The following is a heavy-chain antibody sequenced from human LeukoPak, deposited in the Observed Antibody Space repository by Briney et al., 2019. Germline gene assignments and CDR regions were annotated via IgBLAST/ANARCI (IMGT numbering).Heavy chain of an antibody. J-gene: IGHJ4*02. Sequence: SETLSLTCTVSGGSISSYYWSWIRQPPGKGLEWIGYIYYSGSTNYNPSLKSRVTISVDTSKNQFSLKLSSVTAADTAVYYCAGITSSGWAFDYWGQGTLVTVSS. CDR1: GGSISSYY. CDR2: IYYSGST. V-gene: IGHV4-59*08. CDR3: AGITSSGWAFDY. D-gene: IGHD6-19*01.